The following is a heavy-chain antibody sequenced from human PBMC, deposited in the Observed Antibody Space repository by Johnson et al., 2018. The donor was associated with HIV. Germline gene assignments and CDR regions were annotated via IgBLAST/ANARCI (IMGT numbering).Heavy chain of an antibody. CDR3: ARAGDYDAFDI. Sequence: VQLVESGGGLVKPGGSLRLSCAASGFTFSDYYMSWIRQAPGKGLEWVSVIYSGDSTYYADSVKGRFSISRDNSKNTLYLQMNSLRAEDTAVYYCARAGDYDAFDIWGQGTMVTVSS. V-gene: IGHV3-66*01. CDR1: GFTFSDYY. D-gene: IGHD3-16*01. J-gene: IGHJ3*02. CDR2: IYSGDST.